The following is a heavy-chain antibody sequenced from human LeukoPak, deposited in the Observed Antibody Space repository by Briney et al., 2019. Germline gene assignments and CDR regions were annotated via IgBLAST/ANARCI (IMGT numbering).Heavy chain of an antibody. CDR2: IYYSGST. CDR3: ARGLPSSGWPD. J-gene: IGHJ4*02. Sequence: SETLSLTCTVSGGSISSHYWTWLRQSPGGGLEWSGYIYYSGSTNYNPSLKSRVTISIDTSKQQSSLKPSSVTAADTAMYYFARGLPSSGWPDWGQGTLVTVSS. D-gene: IGHD6-19*01. V-gene: IGHV4-59*11. CDR1: GGSISSHY.